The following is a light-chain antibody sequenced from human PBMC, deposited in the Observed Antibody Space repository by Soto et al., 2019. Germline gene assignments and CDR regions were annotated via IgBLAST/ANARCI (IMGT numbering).Light chain of an antibody. CDR1: QSVSSSY. J-gene: IGKJ5*01. V-gene: IGKV3D-20*02. Sequence: EIVLTQSPGTLSLSPVERATLSFMASQSVSSSYLAWYQQKPGQAPRLLIYGASSRATGIPARFSGSGSGTDFTLTISSLEPEDFAVYYCQQRSNWPLITCGQGTRREIK. CDR2: GAS. CDR3: QQRSNWPLIT.